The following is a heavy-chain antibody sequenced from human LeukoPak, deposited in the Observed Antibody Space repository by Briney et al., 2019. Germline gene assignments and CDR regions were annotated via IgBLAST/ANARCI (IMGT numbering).Heavy chain of an antibody. CDR3: AKEGAYYDFWGVPVWNY. CDR2: ISGSGGDT. CDR1: GFTFSSYA. Sequence: GGSLRLSCAASGFTFSSYAMSWVRQAPGKGLEWVSAISGSGGDTYYADSVKGRFTISRDNSKTMLYLQMRSLRAEDMAVYYCAKEGAYYDFWGVPVWNYWGQETLATVSS. V-gene: IGHV3-23*01. D-gene: IGHD3-3*01. J-gene: IGHJ4*02.